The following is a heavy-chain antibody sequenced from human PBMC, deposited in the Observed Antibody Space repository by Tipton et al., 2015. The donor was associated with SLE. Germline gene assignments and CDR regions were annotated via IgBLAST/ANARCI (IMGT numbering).Heavy chain of an antibody. CDR1: GFTLSPYG. J-gene: IGHJ4*02. CDR2: IWFDGTNE. CDR3: AKDVPYYYDSSGYYSLDY. Sequence: RSLRLSCAASGFTLSPYGMHWVRQAPGKGLEWVAVIWFDGTNEYYADSVKGRSTISRDNSKDTLYLQMNSLRAEDTAVYYCAKDVPYYYDSSGYYSLDYWGQGTLVTVSS. D-gene: IGHD3-22*01. V-gene: IGHV3-33*06.